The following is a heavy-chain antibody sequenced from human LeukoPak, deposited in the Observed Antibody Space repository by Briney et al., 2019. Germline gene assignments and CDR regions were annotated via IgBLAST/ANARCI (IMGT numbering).Heavy chain of an antibody. Sequence: GGSLRLSCAVSGFTFDDYAMHWVRQVPGKGLEWVSGINWNSDSIGYADSVKGRFTTSRDNAKNSLYLQMNSLRAEDTTFYYCAINGGGDSGYGNFDYWGQGTLVTVSS. CDR3: AINGGGDSGYGNFDY. CDR1: GFTFDDYA. CDR2: INWNSDSI. J-gene: IGHJ4*02. D-gene: IGHD5-12*01. V-gene: IGHV3-9*01.